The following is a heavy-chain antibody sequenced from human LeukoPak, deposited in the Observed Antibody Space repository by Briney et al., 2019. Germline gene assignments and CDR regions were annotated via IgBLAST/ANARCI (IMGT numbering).Heavy chain of an antibody. CDR2: INHSGST. D-gene: IGHD6-6*01. J-gene: IGHJ4*02. V-gene: IGHV4-34*01. CDR3: ARPSAIAARRRNFDY. Sequence: SETLSLTCAVYGGSFSGYYWSWIRQPPGKGLGWIGEINHSGSTNYNPSLKSRVTISVDTSKSQFSLKLSSVTAADTAVYYCARPSAIAARRRNFDYWGQGTLVTVSS. CDR1: GGSFSGYY.